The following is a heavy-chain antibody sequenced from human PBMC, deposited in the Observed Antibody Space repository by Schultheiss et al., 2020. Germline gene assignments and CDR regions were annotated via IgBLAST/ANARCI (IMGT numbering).Heavy chain of an antibody. Sequence: SQTLSLTCTVSGGSVSSGSYYWSWIRQPPGKGLEWIGYIYHSGSTNYNPSLKSRVTISVDTSKNQFSLKLSSVTAADTAVYYCSSWSPYYGVDVWGQATTVTVSS. CDR1: GGSVSSGSYY. J-gene: IGHJ6*02. CDR2: IYHSGST. CDR3: SSWSPYYGVDV. D-gene: IGHD2-8*01. V-gene: IGHV4-61*01.